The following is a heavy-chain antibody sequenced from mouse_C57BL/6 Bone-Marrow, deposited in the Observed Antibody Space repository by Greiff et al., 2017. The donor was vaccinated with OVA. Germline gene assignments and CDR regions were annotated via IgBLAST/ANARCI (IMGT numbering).Heavy chain of an antibody. Sequence: VQVVESGAELVKPGASVKISCKASGYAFSSYWMNWVKQRPGKGLEGIGQIYPGDGDTNYNGKFKGKATLTADKSASTAYMQLSSLTSEDSAVYFCARGHYGSSFWGQGTLVTVSA. V-gene: IGHV1-80*01. CDR2: IYPGDGDT. CDR3: ARGHYGSSF. J-gene: IGHJ3*01. CDR1: GYAFSSYW. D-gene: IGHD1-1*01.